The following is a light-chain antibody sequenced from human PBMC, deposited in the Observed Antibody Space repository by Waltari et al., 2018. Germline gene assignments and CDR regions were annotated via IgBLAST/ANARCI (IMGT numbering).Light chain of an antibody. V-gene: IGLV2-8*01. J-gene: IGLJ1*01. CDR2: EVS. Sequence: QSALTQPPSASGSPGQSVTISCTGTGSGGSVSWHQQLPGKAPKLLIYEVSKRPSGVPVRFSGSKSGNTASLTVSGLQAEDEGDYYCSSDAVSNNFYDFGSGTKVTVL. CDR3: SSDAVSNNFYD. CDR1: GSGGS.